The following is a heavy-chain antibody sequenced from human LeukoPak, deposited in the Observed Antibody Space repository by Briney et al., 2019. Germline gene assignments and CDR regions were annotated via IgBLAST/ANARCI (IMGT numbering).Heavy chain of an antibody. V-gene: IGHV3-30*04. Sequence: GRSLRLSCAASGFTFSSYAMHWVRQAPGKGLEWVAVISYDGSNKYYADSVKGRFTISRDNSKNTLYLQMNSLRAEDTAVYYCANIGSYSSSWYYYYYYMDVWGKGTTVTISS. CDR1: GFTFSSYA. D-gene: IGHD6-13*01. CDR3: ANIGSYSSSWYYYYYYMDV. CDR2: ISYDGSNK. J-gene: IGHJ6*03.